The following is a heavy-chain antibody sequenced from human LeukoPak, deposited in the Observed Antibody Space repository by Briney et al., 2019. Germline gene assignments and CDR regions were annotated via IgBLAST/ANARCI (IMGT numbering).Heavy chain of an antibody. D-gene: IGHD5-24*01. CDR1: GFTFSSYG. Sequence: GGSLRLSCAASGFTFSSYGTHWVRQAPGKGLEWVAVIWYDGSNKYYADSVKGRFTISRDNSKNTLYLQMNSLRAEDTAVYYCARDTNYLSGGVLGYWGQGTLVTVSS. CDR2: IWYDGSNK. J-gene: IGHJ4*02. V-gene: IGHV3-33*01. CDR3: ARDTNYLSGGVLGY.